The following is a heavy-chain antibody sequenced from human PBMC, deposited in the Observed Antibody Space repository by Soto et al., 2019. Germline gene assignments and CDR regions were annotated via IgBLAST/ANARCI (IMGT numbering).Heavy chain of an antibody. Sequence: SETLSLTCTVSCGSISSSSYYWGWIRQPPGKGLERIGSIYYSGSTYYNPSLKSRVTIYVDTPKNQFSLNLSSVTASDTAVYYCGRGGSGSYSYYWGQGTLVTVS. CDR3: GRGGSGSYSYY. CDR2: IYYSGST. D-gene: IGHD3-10*01. CDR1: CGSISSSSYY. V-gene: IGHV4-39*01. J-gene: IGHJ4*02.